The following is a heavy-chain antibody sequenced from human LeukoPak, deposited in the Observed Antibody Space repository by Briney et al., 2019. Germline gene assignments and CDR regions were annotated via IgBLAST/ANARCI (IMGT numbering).Heavy chain of an antibody. J-gene: IGHJ4*02. CDR1: AFSFSNYN. Sequence: GGSLRLSCAASAFSFSNYNMNWVRQAPGKGLEWVSSITSSGSYIYYADSVKGRFTISRDNANNSLYLQMNNLSAEDTAVYYCARDSSDGGTSSYRQSDYWGQGTLVTVSS. V-gene: IGHV3-21*01. CDR2: ITSSGSYI. CDR3: ARDSSDGGTSSYRQSDY. D-gene: IGHD3-16*02.